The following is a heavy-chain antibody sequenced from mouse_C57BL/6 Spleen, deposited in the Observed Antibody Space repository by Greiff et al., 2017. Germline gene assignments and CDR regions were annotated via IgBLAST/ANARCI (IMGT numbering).Heavy chain of an antibody. CDR3: ARQGDYDGCAY. Sequence: VNVVESGPGLVAPSQSLSITCTVSGISLTSYGVHLLRQPPGTGLAWLVVIWSDGSTDYNSALNSRLSISKDNSKSQVFLKMNSLQTDDTAMYYGARQGDYDGCAYWGQGTLVTVSA. CDR1: GISLTSYG. V-gene: IGHV2-6-1*01. J-gene: IGHJ3*01. CDR2: IWSDGST. D-gene: IGHD2-4*01.